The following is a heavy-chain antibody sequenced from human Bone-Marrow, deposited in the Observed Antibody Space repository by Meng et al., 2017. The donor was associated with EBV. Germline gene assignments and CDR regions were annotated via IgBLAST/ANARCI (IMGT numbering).Heavy chain of an antibody. J-gene: IGHJ4*02. CDR2: IIPIFGTA. CDR3: ARAPLHGDYLFDY. Sequence: QVWRVRVGAGVKKPGASVKVSCKASGGTFSSYAISWVRQAPGQGLEWMGGIIPIFGTANYAQKFQGRVTITADESTSTAYMELSSLRSEDTAVYYCARAPLHGDYLFDYWGQGTLVTVSS. CDR1: GGTFSSYA. D-gene: IGHD4-17*01. V-gene: IGHV1-69*01.